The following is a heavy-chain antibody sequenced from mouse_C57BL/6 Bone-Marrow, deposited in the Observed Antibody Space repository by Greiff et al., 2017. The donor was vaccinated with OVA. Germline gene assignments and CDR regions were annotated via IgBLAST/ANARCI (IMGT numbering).Heavy chain of an antibody. D-gene: IGHD2-1*01. J-gene: IGHJ3*01. CDR1: GYTFTSYW. CDR3: ARGGIYYGNPAWFAY. Sequence: QVQLQQPGAELVKPGASVKVSCKASGYTFTSYWMHWVKQRPGQGLEWIGRIHPSDSDTNYNQKFKGKATLTEDKSSSTAYMQLSSLTSEDSAVYYCARGGIYYGNPAWFAYWGQGTLVTVSA. CDR2: IHPSDSDT. V-gene: IGHV1-74*01.